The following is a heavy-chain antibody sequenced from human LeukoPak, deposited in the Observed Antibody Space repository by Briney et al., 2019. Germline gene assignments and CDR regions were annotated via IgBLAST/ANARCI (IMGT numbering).Heavy chain of an antibody. D-gene: IGHD4-17*01. J-gene: IGHJ1*01. V-gene: IGHV1-69*04. CDR2: IIPILGIA. CDR3: AREEDYGDYLRFQH. Sequence: SVKVSCKASGGTFSSYAISWVRQAPGQGLEWMGRIIPILGIANYAQKFQGRVTITADKSTSTAYMELSSLRSEDTAVYYCAREEDYGDYLRFQHWGQGTLVTVSS. CDR1: GGTFSSYA.